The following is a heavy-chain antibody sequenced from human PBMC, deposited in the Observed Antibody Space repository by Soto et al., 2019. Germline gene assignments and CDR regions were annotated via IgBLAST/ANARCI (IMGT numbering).Heavy chain of an antibody. CDR1: GYTFTRSG. D-gene: IGHD4-4*01. V-gene: IGHV1-18*04. Sequence: GASVKVSCKASGYTFTRSGISWGRQAPGRRLEWMGWISAYKGKTNSGQKLPGRVTMTTDTSTRTAYMELRSLRSDDTAVYYCARDLPTTIDYSNYYYSYYGRDVWGQGITVTV. CDR3: ARDLPTTIDYSNYYYSYYGRDV. CDR2: ISAYKGKT. J-gene: IGHJ6*02.